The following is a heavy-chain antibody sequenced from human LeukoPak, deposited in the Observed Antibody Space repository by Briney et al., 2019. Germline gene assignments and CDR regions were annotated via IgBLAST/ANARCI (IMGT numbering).Heavy chain of an antibody. CDR2: IIPIFGTA. V-gene: IGHV1-69*05. Sequence: ASVKVSCKASGGTFSSYAISWVRQAPGQGLEWMGGIIPIFGTANYAQKFQGRVTITTDESTSTAYMELSSLRSEDTAVYYCARMIALPSRRYSWFDPWGQGTLATVSS. J-gene: IGHJ5*02. CDR1: GGTFSSYA. D-gene: IGHD3-22*01. CDR3: ARMIALPSRRYSWFDP.